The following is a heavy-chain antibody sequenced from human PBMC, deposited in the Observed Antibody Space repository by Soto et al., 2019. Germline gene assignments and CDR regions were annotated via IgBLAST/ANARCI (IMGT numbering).Heavy chain of an antibody. CDR3: ARDHFGVVIMAYYYGMDV. CDR2: ISYDGSNK. CDR1: VFTYSSSA. V-gene: IGHV3-30-3*01. J-gene: IGHJ6*02. D-gene: IGHD3-3*01. Sequence: GGSLIRSCAASVFTYSSSAMHWFRQAPAKVLEWVAVISYDGSNKYYADSVKGRFTISRDNSKNTLYLQMNSLRAEDTAVYYCARDHFGVVIMAYYYGMDVWGQGTTVTVSS.